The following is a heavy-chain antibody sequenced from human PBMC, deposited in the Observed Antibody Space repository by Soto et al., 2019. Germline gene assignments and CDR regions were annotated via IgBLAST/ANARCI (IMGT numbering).Heavy chain of an antibody. J-gene: IGHJ4*02. V-gene: IGHV3-23*01. D-gene: IGHD6-13*01. CDR3: AKSIIAAGTYHFDY. Sequence: EVQLLESGEGLGQPGGSLRLSRAASGFTFSGYAMSWVREAPGRGLEWVSGISGSGSSTDYADSVKGRFTISRDNSYNTLYLQMKSLTAEDTAIYYCAKSIIAAGTYHFDYWGQGTLVTVSS. CDR1: GFTFSGYA. CDR2: ISGSGSST.